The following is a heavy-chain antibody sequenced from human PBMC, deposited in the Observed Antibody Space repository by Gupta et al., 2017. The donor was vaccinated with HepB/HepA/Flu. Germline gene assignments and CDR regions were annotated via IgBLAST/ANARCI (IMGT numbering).Heavy chain of an antibody. J-gene: IGHJ5*02. CDR3: ARGYGGLRYFDKSNWFDP. D-gene: IGHD3-9*01. V-gene: IGHV4-34*01. CDR2: INHSGST. Sequence: QVQLQQWGAGLLKPSETLSLTCAVYGGSFSGYYWSWIRQPPGKGLEWIGEINHSGSTNYNPSLKSRVTISVDTSKNQFSLKLSSVTAADTAVYYCARGYGGLRYFDKSNWFDPWGQGTLVTVSS. CDR1: GGSFSGYY.